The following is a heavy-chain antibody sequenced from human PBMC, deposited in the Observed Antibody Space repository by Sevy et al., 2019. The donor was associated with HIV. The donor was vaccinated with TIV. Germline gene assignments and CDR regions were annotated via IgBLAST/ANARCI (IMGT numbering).Heavy chain of an antibody. Sequence: GGSLRLSCVASGFTFDSYWMHWVRQAPGKGLVWVSRINSDGSSTPYADSVKGRLTISRDNAKNTLYLQLNRLGAEDTGVYYCTRGDPIVPPAGYYYHMDVWGKGTTVTVSS. CDR3: TRGDPIVPPAGYYYHMDV. CDR1: GFTFDSYW. D-gene: IGHD1-26*01. V-gene: IGHV3-74*01. J-gene: IGHJ6*03. CDR2: INSDGSST.